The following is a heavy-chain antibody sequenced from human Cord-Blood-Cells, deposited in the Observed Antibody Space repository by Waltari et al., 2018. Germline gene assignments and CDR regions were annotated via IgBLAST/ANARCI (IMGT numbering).Heavy chain of an antibody. CDR2: INHSGST. J-gene: IGHJ4*02. Sequence: QVQLQQWGAGLLKPSETLSLTCAVYGGSFSGYYWSWIRQPPGKGLEWIGEINHSGSTNYNPSLKSRVTISVDTSKNQFSLKLSSVTAADTAVYYCARHEDGDYAGYWGQGTLVTVSS. CDR1: GGSFSGYY. D-gene: IGHD4-17*01. CDR3: ARHEDGDYAGY. V-gene: IGHV4-34*01.